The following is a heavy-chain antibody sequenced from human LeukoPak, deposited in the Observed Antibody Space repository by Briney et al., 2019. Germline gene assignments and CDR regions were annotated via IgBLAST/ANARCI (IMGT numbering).Heavy chain of an antibody. CDR1: GYTFTSYG. CDR2: ISAYNGNT. D-gene: IGHD5-12*01. Sequence: ASVKVSCKASGYTFTSYGISWVRQAPGQGLEWMGWISAYNGNTNYAQKLRGRVTMTTDTSTSTAYMELRSLRSDDTAVYYCARGGGYESDYYYYGMDVWGQGTTVTVSS. J-gene: IGHJ6*02. V-gene: IGHV1-18*01. CDR3: ARGGGYESDYYYYGMDV.